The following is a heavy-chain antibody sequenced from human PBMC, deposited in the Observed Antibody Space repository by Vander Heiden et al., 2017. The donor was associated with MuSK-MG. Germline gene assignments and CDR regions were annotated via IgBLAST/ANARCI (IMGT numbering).Heavy chain of an antibody. J-gene: IGHJ4*02. CDR3: ARGSGSYSSNIIY. CDR1: GGSVSSSNQY. Sequence: QLQLQESGPGLVKPSETLYLTCTVSGGSVSSSNQYWGWIRQPPGKGLEWIGSMYYSGSTYYNPSLTSRVTISVDTSKNQFSLKLSSVTAADTAVYYCARGSGSYSSNIIYWGQGTLVTVSS. V-gene: IGHV4-39*01. CDR2: MYYSGST. D-gene: IGHD3-10*01.